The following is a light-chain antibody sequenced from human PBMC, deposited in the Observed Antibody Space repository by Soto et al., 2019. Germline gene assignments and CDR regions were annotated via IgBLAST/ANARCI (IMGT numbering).Light chain of an antibody. CDR3: SAWDDNLSGPV. CDR1: NSNIGGNT. J-gene: IGLJ3*02. Sequence: QSVLTQPPSASGAPGLRVTISCSGSNSNIGGNTVNWYQQLPGKAPKLLIHSDNERPSGVPGRFSGSRSGASASLAITGLQSEDEAYYYCSAWDDNLSGPVLGGGTELTVL. CDR2: SDN. V-gene: IGLV1-44*01.